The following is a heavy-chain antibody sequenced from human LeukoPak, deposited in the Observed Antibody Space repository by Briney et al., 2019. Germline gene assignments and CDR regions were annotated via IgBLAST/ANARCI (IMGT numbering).Heavy chain of an antibody. Sequence: GGSLRLSCAASGFTFSTYGMHWVRQAPGKGLEWVAVIWYDGRNEYYADSVKGRFTISRDSSKNTLYLQMNSLRAEDTAVYYCARPYGDSSKDYWGQGTLVTVSS. D-gene: IGHD4-17*01. J-gene: IGHJ4*02. CDR2: IWYDGRNE. V-gene: IGHV3-33*08. CDR1: GFTFSTYG. CDR3: ARPYGDSSKDY.